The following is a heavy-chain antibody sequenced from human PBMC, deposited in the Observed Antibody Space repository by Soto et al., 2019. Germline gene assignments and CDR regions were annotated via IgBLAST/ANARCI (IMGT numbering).Heavy chain of an antibody. CDR3: ARGRGYSYGLDP. CDR1: GDSISSVYNY. J-gene: IGHJ5*02. V-gene: IGHV4-30-4*01. CDR2: IPYSGTT. D-gene: IGHD5-12*01. Sequence: TLSLTCTVSGDSISSVYNYWSWIRQPPGEGLEWIGFIPYSGTTSYSPSLKSRLAISLDTSKNQFSLSLTSVTAADTAVYYCARGRGYSYGLDPWGQGTLVTVSS.